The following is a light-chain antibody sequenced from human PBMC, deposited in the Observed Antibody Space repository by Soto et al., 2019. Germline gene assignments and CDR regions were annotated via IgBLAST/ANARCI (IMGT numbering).Light chain of an antibody. CDR3: NSFRVSHLYV. Sequence: QPVLRQPASVSGTPGQSITIFCTGTSSDFGGYNAVSWYQHHPGKAPKLIICEVTHRPSGVSDRFSSSKSGNTASLTISGLQAEDEADYYCNSFRVSHLYVFGTGTKGTVL. CDR1: SSDFGGYNA. J-gene: IGLJ1*01. V-gene: IGLV2-14*01. CDR2: EVT.